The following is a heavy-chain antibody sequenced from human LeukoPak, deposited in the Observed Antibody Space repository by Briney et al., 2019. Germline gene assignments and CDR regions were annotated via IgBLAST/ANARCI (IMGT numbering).Heavy chain of an antibody. V-gene: IGHV3-15*01. CDR3: TTDITMIIVVTSS. CDR2: IKSKTDGGTT. D-gene: IGHD3-22*01. CDR1: GFTFSNAW. J-gene: IGHJ5*02. Sequence: VGSLRLSCAASGFTFSNAWMSWVRQAPGKGLEWVGRIKSKTDGGTTDYAAPVKGRFTISRDDSKDTLYLQMNSLKTEDTAVYYCTTDITMIIVVTSSWGQGTLVTVSS.